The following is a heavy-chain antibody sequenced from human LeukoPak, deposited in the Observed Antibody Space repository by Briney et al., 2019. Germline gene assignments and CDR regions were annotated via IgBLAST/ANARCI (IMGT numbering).Heavy chain of an antibody. CDR2: IIPIFGTA. D-gene: IGHD2-2*02. Sequence: ASVKVSCKASGGTFSSYAISWVRQAPGQGLEWMGGIIPIFGTANYAQKFQGRVTITADESTSTAYMELSSLRSEDTAVYYCARENCDSTTCYKTIDYWGQGTLVTVSS. J-gene: IGHJ4*02. V-gene: IGHV1-69*13. CDR1: GGTFSSYA. CDR3: ARENCDSTTCYKTIDY.